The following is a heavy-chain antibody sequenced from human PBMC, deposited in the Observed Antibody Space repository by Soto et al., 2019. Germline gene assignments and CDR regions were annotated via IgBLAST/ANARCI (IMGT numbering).Heavy chain of an antibody. V-gene: IGHV4-34*01. CDR2: INHSGST. CDR1: GGSFSGYY. Sequence: SETLSLTCAVYGGSFSGYYWSWIRQPPGKGLEWIGEINHSGSTNYNPALKSRVTISVDTSKNQFSLKLSSVTAADTAVYYCARGRSGSYGHFDYWGQGTLVTVPS. J-gene: IGHJ4*02. CDR3: ARGRSGSYGHFDY. D-gene: IGHD1-26*01.